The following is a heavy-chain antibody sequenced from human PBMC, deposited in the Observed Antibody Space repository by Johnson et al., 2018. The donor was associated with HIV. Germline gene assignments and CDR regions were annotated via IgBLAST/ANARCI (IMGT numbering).Heavy chain of an antibody. CDR1: GFSFIDYA. D-gene: IGHD1-1*01. CDR3: AKDLMYNWNDVGAFDI. CDR2: ISGGEDDT. J-gene: IGHJ3*02. Sequence: VQLVESGGGLVRPGGSLRLSCVASGFSFIDYAMIWVRQAPGKGLEWVSFISGGEDDTSYADSVKGRFTISRDNSKTTLYLQMNSLRAEDTAVYYCAKDLMYNWNDVGAFDIWGQGTMVTVSS. V-gene: IGHV3-23*04.